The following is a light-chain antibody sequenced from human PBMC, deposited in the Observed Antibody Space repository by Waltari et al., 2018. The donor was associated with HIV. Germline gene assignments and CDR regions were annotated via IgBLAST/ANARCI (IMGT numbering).Light chain of an antibody. J-gene: IGLJ2*01. V-gene: IGLV2-8*01. Sequence: QSALTQPPTASGSPGQSVTISCSGTSNDVGPYDYVSWYQQHPDKAPRLIIYEVNTRPSGVPDRFSGSKSGNTASLTVSGLQAEDEADYYCTSYAGSDNLMLFGGGTKVTVL. CDR2: EVN. CDR1: SNDVGPYDY. CDR3: TSYAGSDNLML.